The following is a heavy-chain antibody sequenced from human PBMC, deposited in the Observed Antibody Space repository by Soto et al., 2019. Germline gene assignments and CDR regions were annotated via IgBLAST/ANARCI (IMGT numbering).Heavy chain of an antibody. CDR3: ATDPGGFTGYPGD. V-gene: IGHV4-31*03. CDR1: GGTLRDYGHF. D-gene: IGHD3-10*01. Sequence: SETLSLTCTVSGGTLRDYGHFWTWIRQRPGSGLEWIGYTSYTGVTYYSPSLQSRISISVDTSKNQFSLNRNSVTAADTSVYYCATDPGGFTGYPGDWGQGTLVTVSS. J-gene: IGHJ4*02. CDR2: TSYTGVT.